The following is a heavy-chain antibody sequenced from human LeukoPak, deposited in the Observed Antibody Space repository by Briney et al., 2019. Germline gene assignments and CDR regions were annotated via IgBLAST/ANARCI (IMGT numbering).Heavy chain of an antibody. CDR3: ARGGYCSGGNCYGYFDY. CDR2: IYSGGTT. CDR1: GFTVSNNY. V-gene: IGHV3-66*01. D-gene: IGHD2-15*01. Sequence: QPGGSLRLSCAASGFTVSNNYMSWVRQAPGKGLEWVSVIYSGGTTYYADSVKGRFTISRDNSKNTLYLLMNSSRAEDTAVYYCARGGYCSGGNCYGYFDYWGQGTLVTVSS. J-gene: IGHJ4*02.